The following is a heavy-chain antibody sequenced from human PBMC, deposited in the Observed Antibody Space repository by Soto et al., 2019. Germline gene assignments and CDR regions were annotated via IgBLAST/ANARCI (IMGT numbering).Heavy chain of an antibody. V-gene: IGHV4-4*07. Sequence: ETLSLTCTVSGASITGTSYWSWIRHPSGKGLEWIGRFSLSGTTNYNPSLRSRVTMSADVSKNQFSLRLTSVTAADTALYYCARGMTPPGAPAWYYFDSWGQGTLVTVSS. CDR2: FSLSGTT. D-gene: IGHD2-8*02. CDR3: ARGMTPPGAPAWYYFDS. J-gene: IGHJ4*02. CDR1: GASITGTSY.